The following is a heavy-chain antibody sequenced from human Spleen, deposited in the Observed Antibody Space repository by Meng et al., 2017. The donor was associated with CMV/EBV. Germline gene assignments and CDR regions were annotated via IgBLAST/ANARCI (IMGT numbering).Heavy chain of an antibody. CDR3: ASGAYYDTLTGYYKFADY. Sequence: GGSLRLSCAASEFTFSNYWMSWVRQAPGKGLEWVANIKEDGSEKFYVDSVKGRFTISRDNAKNSLYLQMNSLRDEDTAVYYCASGAYYDTLTGYYKFADYWGRGTLVTVSS. J-gene: IGHJ4*02. V-gene: IGHV3-7*01. CDR1: EFTFSNYW. CDR2: IKEDGSEK. D-gene: IGHD3-9*01.